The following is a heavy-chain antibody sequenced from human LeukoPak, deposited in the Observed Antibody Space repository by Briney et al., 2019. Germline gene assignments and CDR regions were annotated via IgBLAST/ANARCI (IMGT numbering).Heavy chain of an antibody. CDR2: IKQDGSEK. Sequence: GGSLRLSCAASGFTFSSYWMSWVRQAPGKGLEWVANIKQDGSEKYYVDSVKGRFTISRDNAKNSLYLQMNSLRAEDTAVYYCARDWMVRGVRLDYWGQGTLVTVSS. CDR1: GFTFSSYW. CDR3: ARDWMVRGVRLDY. D-gene: IGHD3-10*01. J-gene: IGHJ4*02. V-gene: IGHV3-7*01.